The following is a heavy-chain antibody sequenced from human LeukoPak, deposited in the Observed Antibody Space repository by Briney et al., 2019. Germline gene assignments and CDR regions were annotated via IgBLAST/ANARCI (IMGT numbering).Heavy chain of an antibody. CDR2: IYYSGST. V-gene: IGHV4-39*07. Sequence: PSETLSLTCTVSGGSISSSSYYWGWIRQPPGRGREWIGSIYYSGSTYYNPSLKSRVTISVDTSKNQFSLKLSSVTAADTAVYYCARGSSWYQTNFDYWGQGTLVTVSS. D-gene: IGHD6-13*01. CDR3: ARGSSWYQTNFDY. J-gene: IGHJ4*02. CDR1: GGSISSSSYY.